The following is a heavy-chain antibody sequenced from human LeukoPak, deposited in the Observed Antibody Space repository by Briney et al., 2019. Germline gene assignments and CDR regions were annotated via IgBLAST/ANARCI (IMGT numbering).Heavy chain of an antibody. D-gene: IGHD5-24*01. J-gene: IGHJ3*02. V-gene: IGHV3-74*01. CDR1: GFTFSSYW. CDR3: VRARNGYYAFDI. Sequence: GGSLRLSCAASGFTFSSYWMHWVRQAPGKGLVWVSRINSDGSSTSYADSVKGRFTISRDNAKNTLYLQMNSLRAEDTAVYFCVRARNGYYAFDIWGQGTMVTVSS. CDR2: INSDGSST.